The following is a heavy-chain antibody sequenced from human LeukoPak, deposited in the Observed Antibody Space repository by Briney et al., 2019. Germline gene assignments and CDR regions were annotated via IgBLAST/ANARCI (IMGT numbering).Heavy chain of an antibody. D-gene: IGHD3-3*02. CDR1: GGSMSRYY. CDR2: MYYSGST. CDR3: ARSSTGSYFDY. J-gene: IGHJ4*02. Sequence: PSETLSLTCTVSGGSMSRYYWSWIRQPPGKGLEWIGYMYYSGSTKYNPSLKSRVTMSVDTSKNQFSLKLSSVTAADTAVYYCARSSTGSYFDYWGQGTLVTVSS. V-gene: IGHV4-59*01.